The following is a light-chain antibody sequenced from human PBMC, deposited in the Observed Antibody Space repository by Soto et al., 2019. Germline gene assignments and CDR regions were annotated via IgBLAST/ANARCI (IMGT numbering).Light chain of an antibody. J-gene: IGKJ5*01. Sequence: EIVLTQCPGTLSLYTGERATLSCRASQAVSSSYLAWYQQKAGQAPRLLIYGASSRAAGIPDRIRGRGAGTDFPLTITFFFPEDFALYYSHHYYNSLITFAQGTRLEIK. V-gene: IGKV3-20*01. CDR3: HHYYNSLIT. CDR1: QAVSSSY. CDR2: GAS.